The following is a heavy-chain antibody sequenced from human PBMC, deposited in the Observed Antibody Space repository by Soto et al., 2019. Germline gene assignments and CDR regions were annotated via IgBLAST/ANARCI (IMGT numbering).Heavy chain of an antibody. CDR1: GGTFSSYA. V-gene: IGHV1-69*12. CDR3: VRVVAIPGYPDN. CDR2: IVPIVDTS. D-gene: IGHD5-12*01. Sequence: QVQLVQSGAEVRQPAFSVKVSCKTSGGTFSSYAISWVRQAPGQGLEWMGGIVPIVDTSTYAQKFQGRVTITADESTSTAYMELSSLRSDDTAIYYCVRVVAIPGYPDNWGQGTLVTVSS. J-gene: IGHJ4*02.